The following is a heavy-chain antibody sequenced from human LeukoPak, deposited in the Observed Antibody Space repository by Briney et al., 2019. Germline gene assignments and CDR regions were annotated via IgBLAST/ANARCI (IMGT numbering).Heavy chain of an antibody. CDR3: ATGRDGSTYTPFNY. J-gene: IGHJ4*02. CDR2: IYYSGST. CDR1: GGSISSYY. D-gene: IGHD2/OR15-2a*01. Sequence: LETLSLTCTVSGGSISSYYWSWIRQPPGKRLEWIGYIYYSGSTNYNPSLKSRVTMAVDTSKKQFSLKLSSVTAADTDVYYCATGRDGSTYTPFNYWGQGTLVTVSS. V-gene: IGHV4-59*01.